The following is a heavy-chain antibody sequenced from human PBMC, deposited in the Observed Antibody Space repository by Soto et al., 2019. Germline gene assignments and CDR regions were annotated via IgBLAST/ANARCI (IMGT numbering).Heavy chain of an antibody. Sequence: PGGSLRLSCAASGFTFSSYAMSWVRQAPGKGLEWVSAISGSGGSTYYADSVKGRFTISRDNSKNTLYLQMNSLRAEDTAVYYCATGQIYTGYRRGWGSVVDPGLDPWGQGTLGTGSS. CDR2: ISGSGGST. CDR1: GFTFSSYA. V-gene: IGHV3-23*01. J-gene: IGHJ5*02. D-gene: IGHD6-19*01. CDR3: ATGQIYTGYRRGWGSVVDPGLDP.